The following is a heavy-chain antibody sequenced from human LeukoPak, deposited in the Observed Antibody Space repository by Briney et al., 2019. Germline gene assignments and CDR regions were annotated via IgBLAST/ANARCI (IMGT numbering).Heavy chain of an antibody. CDR2: TYYRSKWYY. J-gene: IGHJ6*02. CDR1: GDSVSSISVA. Sequence: SQTLSLTCAISGDSVSSISVAWNWIRQSPSRGLEWLGRTYYRSKWYYEYAVSVKGRININPDPSKNQFSLQLNSVTPEDTAVYYCALARSEYHYGMDVWGQGTTVTVSS. CDR3: ALARSEYHYGMDV. V-gene: IGHV6-1*01.